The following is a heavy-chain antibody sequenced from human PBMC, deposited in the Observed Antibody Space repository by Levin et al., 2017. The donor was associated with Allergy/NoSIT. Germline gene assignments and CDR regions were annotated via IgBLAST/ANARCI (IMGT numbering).Heavy chain of an antibody. CDR3: ARSGQGVVIHNAFDI. CDR1: GFTFSRYG. Sequence: GESLKISCAASGFTFSRYGMHWVRQAPGKGLEWVAVIWFDGSNKYSADSVKGRFIISRDNSKNTLYLQMNSLRAEDTAVYYCARSGQGVVIHNAFDIWGQGTMVTVSS. V-gene: IGHV3-33*01. J-gene: IGHJ3*02. D-gene: IGHD3-22*01. CDR2: IWFDGSNK.